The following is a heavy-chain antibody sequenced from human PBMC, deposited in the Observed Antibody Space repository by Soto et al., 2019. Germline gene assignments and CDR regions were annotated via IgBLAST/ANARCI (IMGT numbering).Heavy chain of an antibody. CDR3: ARPTYYDFWSGYYKSPPAHYYYYYMDV. D-gene: IGHD3-3*01. J-gene: IGHJ6*03. V-gene: IGHV4-39*01. Sequence: SETLSLTCTVSGGSISSSSYYWGWIRQPPGKGLEWIGGIYYSGSTYYNPSLKSRVTISVDTSKNQFSLKLSSVTAADTAVYYCARPTYYDFWSGYYKSPPAHYYYYYMDVWGKGTTVTVSS. CDR2: IYYSGST. CDR1: GGSISSSSYY.